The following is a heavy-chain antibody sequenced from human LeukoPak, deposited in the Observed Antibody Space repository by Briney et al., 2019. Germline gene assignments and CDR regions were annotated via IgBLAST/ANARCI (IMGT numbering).Heavy chain of an antibody. J-gene: IGHJ4*02. V-gene: IGHV4-39*01. Sequence: SETLSLTCTVSGGSISSSSYYWGWIRQPPGKGLEWIGSIYYSGSTYYNPSLKSRVTISVDTSKNQFSLKLSSVTAADTAAYYCARHAVCYYDSSGSLDYWGQGTLVTVSS. CDR3: ARHAVCYYDSSGSLDY. CDR1: GGSISSSSYY. D-gene: IGHD3-22*01. CDR2: IYYSGST.